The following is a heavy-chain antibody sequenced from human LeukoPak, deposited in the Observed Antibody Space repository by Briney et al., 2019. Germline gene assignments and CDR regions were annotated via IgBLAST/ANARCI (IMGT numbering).Heavy chain of an antibody. J-gene: IGHJ5*02. CDR1: GGTFSSYA. D-gene: IGHD3-3*01. CDR3: ARVVSAVLRFLEWSAPFDP. Sequence: SVKVSCKASGGTFSSYAISWVRQAPGQGLEWMGGIIPIFGTANYAQEFQGRVTITADESTSTAYVELSSLRSEDTAVYYCARVVSAVLRFLEWSAPFDPWGQGTLVTVSS. CDR2: IIPIFGTA. V-gene: IGHV1-69*13.